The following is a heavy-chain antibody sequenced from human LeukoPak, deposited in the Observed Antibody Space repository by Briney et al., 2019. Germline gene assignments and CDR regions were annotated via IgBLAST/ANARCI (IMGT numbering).Heavy chain of an antibody. J-gene: IGHJ5*02. CDR2: INAGNGNT. CDR3: ARVVGTDYYGSGSLDP. D-gene: IGHD3-10*01. CDR1: GYTFTSYA. Sequence: ASVKVSCKASGYTFTSYAVHWVRQAPGQRLEWMGWINAGNGNTKYSQKFQDRVTITRDTSASTAYMELSSLRSEDTAVYYCARVVGTDYYGSGSLDPWGQGTLVTVSS. V-gene: IGHV1-3*01.